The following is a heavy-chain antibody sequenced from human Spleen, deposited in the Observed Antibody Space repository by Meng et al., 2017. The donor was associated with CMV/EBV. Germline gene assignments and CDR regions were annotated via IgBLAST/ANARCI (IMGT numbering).Heavy chain of an antibody. CDR3: ARFCYLVGGGLDY. Sequence: SETLSLTCAVYGGSSSGYYWSWIRQPPGKGLEWIGEINHSGSTNYNSSLKSRITVSVDTSKNQFSLRLSSVTAADTAVYYCARFCYLVGGGLDYWGQGTLVTVS. J-gene: IGHJ4*02. CDR2: INHSGST. D-gene: IGHD2-15*01. V-gene: IGHV4-34*01. CDR1: GGSSSGYY.